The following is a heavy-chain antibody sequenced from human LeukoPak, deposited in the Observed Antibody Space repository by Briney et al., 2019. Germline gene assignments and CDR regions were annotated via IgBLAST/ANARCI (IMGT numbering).Heavy chain of an antibody. V-gene: IGHV4-39*07. CDR1: GGSISSSSYY. CDR2: FHYSGTT. J-gene: IGHJ5*02. Sequence: PSETLSLTCTVSGGSISSSSYYWGWIRQPPGKGLEWIGSFHYSGTTSYNPSLRSRVTISVDTSKNQFSLKLSSVTAADTAVYYCARTGDSSAWFNWFDPWGQGTLVTVSS. CDR3: ARTGDSSAWFNWFDP. D-gene: IGHD6-19*01.